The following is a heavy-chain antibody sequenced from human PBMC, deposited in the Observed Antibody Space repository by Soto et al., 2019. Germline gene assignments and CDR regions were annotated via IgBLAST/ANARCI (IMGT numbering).Heavy chain of an antibody. CDR3: ARTFDYCGMDV. Sequence: SETLSLTCAVCGYSMTSGSYWGWVRQLAGEGVEWLGSVYDGGGIYYNPSLKTRVTRTPDTSKNHFSLDLTSVTAADTAVYYCARTFDYCGMDVWGQGTTVTVSS. D-gene: IGHD3-3*01. J-gene: IGHJ6*02. CDR2: VYDGGGI. CDR1: GYSMTSGSY. V-gene: IGHV4-38-2*01.